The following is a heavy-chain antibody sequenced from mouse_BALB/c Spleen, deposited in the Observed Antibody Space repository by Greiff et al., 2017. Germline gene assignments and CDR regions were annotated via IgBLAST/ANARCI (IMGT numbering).Heavy chain of an antibody. Sequence: DVKLQESGPGLVKPSQSLSLTCTVTGYSITSDYAWNWIRQFPGNKLEWMGYISYSGSTSYNPSLKSRISITRDTSKNQFFLQLNSVTTEDTATYYCARDGNYFAYWGQGTLVTVSA. CDR2: ISYSGST. D-gene: IGHD2-1*01. V-gene: IGHV3-2*02. J-gene: IGHJ3*01. CDR3: ARDGNYFAY. CDR1: GYSITSDYA.